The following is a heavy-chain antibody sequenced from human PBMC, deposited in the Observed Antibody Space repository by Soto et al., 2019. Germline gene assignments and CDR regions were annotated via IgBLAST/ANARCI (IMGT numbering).Heavy chain of an antibody. CDR2: INAGADNT. D-gene: IGHD1-26*01. Sequence: ASVKVSCKASGYTFTGYYMHWVRQAPGQRLEWMGWINAGADNTKYSQKFQGRVTITRDTSASTVFMELTSLRSEDSAVYYCARDDSASYGGYYYYGMDVWGQGTTVTVSS. V-gene: IGHV1-3*01. J-gene: IGHJ6*02. CDR1: GYTFTGYY. CDR3: ARDDSASYGGYYYYGMDV.